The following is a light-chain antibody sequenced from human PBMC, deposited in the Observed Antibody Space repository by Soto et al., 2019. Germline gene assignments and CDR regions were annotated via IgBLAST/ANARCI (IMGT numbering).Light chain of an antibody. Sequence: EIVLTQSPGTLSLSPGEGATLSCRASQSVSTNSFAWYQQKPGQAPRLLIYGASTRATGIPDRFSGSGSGTDFSLTIGRLEPEDFAVYYCQQYGRTSCTFGQWTKV. CDR2: GAS. CDR3: QQYGRTSCT. J-gene: IGKJ1*01. CDR1: QSVSTNS. V-gene: IGKV3-20*01.